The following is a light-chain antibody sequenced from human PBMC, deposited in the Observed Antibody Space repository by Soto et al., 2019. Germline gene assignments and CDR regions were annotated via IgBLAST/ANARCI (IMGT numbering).Light chain of an antibody. Sequence: EIVLTQSPATLSLSPGERGTLSCRASQSVSSHLAWYQQKPGQAPRLLIYDASNRATGIPARFSGSGSGTDFTLTISRLEPEDFAVYYCQQYGSSPGTFGQGTKVDIK. J-gene: IGKJ1*01. CDR1: QSVSSH. CDR3: QQYGSSPGT. V-gene: IGKV3-20*01. CDR2: DAS.